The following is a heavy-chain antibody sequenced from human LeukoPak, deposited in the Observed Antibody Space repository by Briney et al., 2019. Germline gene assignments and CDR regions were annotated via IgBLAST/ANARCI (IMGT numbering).Heavy chain of an antibody. CDR3: AKDPLGYCSGGSCYSSLGFDY. V-gene: IGHV3-30*18. D-gene: IGHD2-15*01. CDR2: VSYDGSNK. CDR1: GFTFSSYG. J-gene: IGHJ4*02. Sequence: GRSLRLSCAASGFTFSSYGMHWVRQAPGKGLEWVAVVSYDGSNKYYADSVKGRFTISRDNSKNTLYLQMNSLRDEDTAVYYCAKDPLGYCSGGSCYSSLGFDYWGPGTLVTVSS.